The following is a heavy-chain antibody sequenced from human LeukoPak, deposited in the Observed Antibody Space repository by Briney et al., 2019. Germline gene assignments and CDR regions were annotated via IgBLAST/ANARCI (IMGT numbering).Heavy chain of an antibody. D-gene: IGHD2-2*01. J-gene: IGHJ6*02. CDR2: IYYSGST. CDR1: GVSISPYF. Sequence: SETLSLTCTVSGVSISPYFWSWIRQPPGKGLEWIGYIYYSGSTNYNPSLKSRVTISVDTSKNQFSLKLSSVTAADTAVYYCARDYQLPYYYGMDVWGQGTTVTVSS. V-gene: IGHV4-59*01. CDR3: ARDYQLPYYYGMDV.